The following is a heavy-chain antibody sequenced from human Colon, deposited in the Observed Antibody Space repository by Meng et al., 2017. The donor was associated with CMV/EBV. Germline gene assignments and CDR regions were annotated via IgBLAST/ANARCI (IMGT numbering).Heavy chain of an antibody. CDR3: ATGLVGIGETPTSDP. Sequence: GGSISRGRWWRWVRRGQGQGLEWVGEVDRVGDASYNQYLESRITISIDWSKNAVSLKVNYVTTADAAVYFCATGLVGIGETPTSDPWGPGTLVTVSS. D-gene: IGHD4-23*01. J-gene: IGHJ5*02. V-gene: IGHV4/OR15-8*02. CDR2: VDRVGDA. CDR1: GGSISRGRW.